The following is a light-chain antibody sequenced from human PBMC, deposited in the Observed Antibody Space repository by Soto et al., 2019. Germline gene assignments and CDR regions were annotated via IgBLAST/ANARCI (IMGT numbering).Light chain of an antibody. Sequence: QSVLTQPASVSGSPGQSITISCTGTSSDVGGYNYVSWYQQHPGRAPKLIIYDVTNRPSGISNRFSGSKSGNTASLTISGLQTEDEADYYCISFTSRHXYVFGTGTKV. CDR3: ISFTSRHXYV. CDR2: DVT. J-gene: IGLJ1*01. CDR1: SSDVGGYNY. V-gene: IGLV2-14*03.